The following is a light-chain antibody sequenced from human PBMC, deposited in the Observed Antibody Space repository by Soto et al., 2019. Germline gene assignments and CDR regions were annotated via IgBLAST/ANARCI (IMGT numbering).Light chain of an antibody. J-gene: IGKJ5*01. CDR3: RQYDSSPIT. CDR1: QSVSSGY. Sequence: EIVLTQSPGTLSLSPGERATLSCRASQSVSSGYLAWYQQKPGQAPRLLIYGASSRATGIPDRFSGSGSGTHFTLTISRLEPEDFAVYYCRQYDSSPITFGQGTRLEIK. CDR2: GAS. V-gene: IGKV3-20*01.